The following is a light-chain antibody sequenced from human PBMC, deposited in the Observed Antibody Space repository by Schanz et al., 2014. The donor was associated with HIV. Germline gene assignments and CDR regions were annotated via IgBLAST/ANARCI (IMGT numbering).Light chain of an antibody. Sequence: QSVLTQPPSASGTPGQRVTISCSGSSSNIGSNTVNWYQQLPGTAPKLLIYSNNQRPSGVPDRFSGSKSGTSASLAITGLQAEDEADYYCHSYDISLNGYIFGGWTKLTVL. CDR2: SNN. V-gene: IGLV1-44*01. J-gene: IGLJ2*01. CDR3: HSYDISLNGYI. CDR1: SSNIGSNT.